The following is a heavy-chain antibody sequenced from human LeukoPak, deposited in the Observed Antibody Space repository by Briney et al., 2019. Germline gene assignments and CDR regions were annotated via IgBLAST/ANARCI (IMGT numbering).Heavy chain of an antibody. V-gene: IGHV3-30*03. J-gene: IGHJ3*02. CDR2: ISYEGGTQ. CDR3: ARPSGYGGDAFDI. D-gene: IGHD4-23*01. CDR1: GVTLSPYG. Sequence: GGSLRLSCAASGVTLSPYGMHWVRQAPGKGLEWVAVISYEGGTQHYADSVKGRFIISRDNPRNTLYLQMNILRTEDTAVYYCARPSGYGGDAFDIWGQGTMVTVSS.